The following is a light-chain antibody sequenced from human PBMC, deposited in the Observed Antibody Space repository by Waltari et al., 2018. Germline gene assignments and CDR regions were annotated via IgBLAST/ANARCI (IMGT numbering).Light chain of an antibody. Sequence: EVVLTQSPGTLSLSPGERATLSCRTSESVRRALIWYQQKPGQAPRLLIYDSSTRATGVPDRFSGSGFGADFSLTISRLEPEDFAVYYCQHNVRLPVTFGQGTRVEIK. J-gene: IGKJ1*01. V-gene: IGKV3-20*01. CDR3: QHNVRLPVT. CDR2: DSS. CDR1: ESVRRA.